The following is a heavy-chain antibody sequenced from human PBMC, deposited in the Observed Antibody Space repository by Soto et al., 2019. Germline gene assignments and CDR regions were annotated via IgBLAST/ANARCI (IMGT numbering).Heavy chain of an antibody. CDR2: LYAAGAT. CDR1: GFTVTSSY. D-gene: IGHD1-26*01. Sequence: GGSLRLSCAGSGFTVTSSYMRWVRQAPGQGLEWVSLLYAAGATYHAASVKGRFTISRDNSKNIVYLQMNNVSDEDTDVYYCANSQWEPAVWGEGTTVTVYS. J-gene: IGHJ6*04. V-gene: IGHV3-53*01. CDR3: ANSQWEPAV.